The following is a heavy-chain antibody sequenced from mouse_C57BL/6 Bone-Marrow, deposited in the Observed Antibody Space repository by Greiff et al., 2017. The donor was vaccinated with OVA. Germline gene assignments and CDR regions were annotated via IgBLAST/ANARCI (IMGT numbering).Heavy chain of an antibody. CDR3: ARGDSLAY. D-gene: IGHD3-3*01. CDR1: GYSITSGYY. CDR2: ISYDGSN. J-gene: IGHJ3*01. V-gene: IGHV3-6*01. Sequence: DVKLQESGPGLVKPSQSLSLTCSVTGYSITSGYYWNWIRQFPGNKLEWMGYISYDGSNNYNPSLKNRISITRDTSKNQFFLKLNSVTTEDTATYYCARGDSLAYWGQGTLVTVSA.